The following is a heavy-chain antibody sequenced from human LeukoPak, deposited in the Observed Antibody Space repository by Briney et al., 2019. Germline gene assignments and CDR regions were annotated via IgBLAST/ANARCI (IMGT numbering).Heavy chain of an antibody. CDR2: MNPNSGNT. CDR3: GSVLITMVQGVGIATDAFDI. V-gene: IGHV1-8*01. Sequence: ASVKVSCKASGYTFTSYDINSVRQATGQGLEWMGWMNPNSGNTGYAQKFQGRVTMTRNTSISTAYMELSSLRSEDTAVYYCGSVLITMVQGVGIATDAFDIWGQGTMVTVSS. J-gene: IGHJ3*02. D-gene: IGHD3-10*01. CDR1: GYTFTSYD.